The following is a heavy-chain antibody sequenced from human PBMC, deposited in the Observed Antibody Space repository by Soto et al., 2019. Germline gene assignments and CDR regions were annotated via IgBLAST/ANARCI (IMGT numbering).Heavy chain of an antibody. CDR2: ISTYNGNT. J-gene: IGHJ4*02. CDR1: GYTFTNYA. D-gene: IGHD6-6*01. CDR3: ARDRLEGPRPPLF. Sequence: ASVKVSCKASGYTFTNYAMSWVRQAPGQGLEWMGWISTYNGNTNYAPKLQDRVTMTTDTSTTTAYMELRSLTSDDTAVYYCARDRLEGPRPPLFWGQGTLVTVS. V-gene: IGHV1-18*01.